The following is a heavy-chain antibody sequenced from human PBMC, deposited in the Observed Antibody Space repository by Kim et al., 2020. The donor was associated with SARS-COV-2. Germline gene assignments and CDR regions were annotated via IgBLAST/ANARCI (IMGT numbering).Heavy chain of an antibody. CDR1: GYSFTSYD. J-gene: IGHJ4*02. Sequence: ASVKVSCKASGYSFTSYDINWVRRATGQGLEWMGWVNPNSGNTGYAQKFQGRVTMTRNTATSTAYMELSSLRSEDTAVYYCASGPSGWYDYWGQGTLVTVSP. D-gene: IGHD6-19*01. CDR3: ASGPSGWYDY. V-gene: IGHV1-8*02. CDR2: VNPNSGNT.